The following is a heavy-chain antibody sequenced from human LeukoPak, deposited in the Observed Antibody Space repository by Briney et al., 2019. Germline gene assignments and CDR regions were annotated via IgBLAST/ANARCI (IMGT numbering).Heavy chain of an antibody. D-gene: IGHD3-10*01. CDR2: IQYTGST. CDR3: ARGGYYGSGNDFRFDP. J-gene: IGHJ5*02. Sequence: PSETLSLTCTVSGGSISSYYWSWIRQSPGKGLGCIGYIQYTGSTNYNPSLKSRVTISVETSKNQFSLKLKSVTAADTAVYYCARGGYYGSGNDFRFDPWGQGTLVTVSS. V-gene: IGHV4-59*01. CDR1: GGSISSYY.